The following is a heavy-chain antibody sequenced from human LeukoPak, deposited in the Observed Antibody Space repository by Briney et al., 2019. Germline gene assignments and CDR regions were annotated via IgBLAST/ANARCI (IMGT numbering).Heavy chain of an antibody. D-gene: IGHD3-10*01. CDR2: IYYTGNT. CDR3: ARSDGYGLVGI. Sequence: SETLSLTCSVSGDSIIGYYWGWIRQPPGKGLEWIGNIYYTGNTYYNSSLKSRVTISLDTAKNHFSLNLSSVTAADTAVYYCARSDGYGLVGIWGQGTMVTVSS. J-gene: IGHJ3*02. V-gene: IGHV4-39*07. CDR1: GDSIIGYY.